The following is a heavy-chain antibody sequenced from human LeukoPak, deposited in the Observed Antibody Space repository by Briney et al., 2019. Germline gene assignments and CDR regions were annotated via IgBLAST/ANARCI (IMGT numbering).Heavy chain of an antibody. CDR1: GFTFSSYA. Sequence: PPGRSLRLSCAASGFTFSSYAMHWVRQAPGKGLEGGAVISYDGSNKYYADSVKGRFPISRENSKNPLYTQMNSLRAEDTAVYYCAKIVRATNCDYWGQGTLVTVSS. CDR3: AKIVRATNCDY. J-gene: IGHJ4*02. D-gene: IGHD1-26*01. V-gene: IGHV3-30-3*02. CDR2: ISYDGSNK.